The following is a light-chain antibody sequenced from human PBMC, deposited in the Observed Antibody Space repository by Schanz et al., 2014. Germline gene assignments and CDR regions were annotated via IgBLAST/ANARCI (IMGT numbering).Light chain of an antibody. J-gene: IGLJ3*02. Sequence: QSVLTQPPSVSGAPGQRVTISCTGSSSNIGAGYDVHWYQLLPGTAPKLLIYDNNKRPSGIPDRFSGSKSGTSATLGITGLQTGDEADYYCGTWDSSLSAGQVFGGGTKVTV. CDR3: GTWDSSLSAGQV. CDR1: SSNIGAGYD. CDR2: DNN. V-gene: IGLV1-51*01.